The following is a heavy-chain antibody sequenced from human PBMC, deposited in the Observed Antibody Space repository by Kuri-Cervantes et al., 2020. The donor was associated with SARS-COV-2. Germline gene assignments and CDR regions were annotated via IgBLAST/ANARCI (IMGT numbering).Heavy chain of an antibody. Sequence: GGSLRLSCKGSGYSFTSYWSGWVRQMPGKGLEWMGIIYPGDSDTRYSPSFQGQVTISADKSISTAYLQWSSLKASDTAMYYCARLSGVVVVPAAIRPSPIDAFDIWGQGTMVTVSS. D-gene: IGHD2-2*02. V-gene: IGHV5-51*01. J-gene: IGHJ3*02. CDR2: IYPGDSDT. CDR3: ARLSGVVVVPAAIRPSPIDAFDI. CDR1: GYSFTSYW.